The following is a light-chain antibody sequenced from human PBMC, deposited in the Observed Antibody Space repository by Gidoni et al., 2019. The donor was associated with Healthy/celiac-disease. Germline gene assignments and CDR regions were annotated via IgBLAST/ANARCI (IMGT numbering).Light chain of an antibody. J-gene: IGKJ1*01. CDR1: QSISSW. CDR3: QQYNSYRLT. CDR2: DAS. Sequence: DIQMTQSPSTLSASVGDRVTITCRASQSISSWLAWYQQKPGKAPKLLIYDASSLESGVPSRFSGSGSGTEFTLTISSLQPDDFATYYCQQYNSYRLTFGQXTKVEIK. V-gene: IGKV1-5*01.